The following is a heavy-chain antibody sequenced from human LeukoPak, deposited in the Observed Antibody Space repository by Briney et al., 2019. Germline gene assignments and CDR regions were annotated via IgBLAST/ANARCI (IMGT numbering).Heavy chain of an antibody. V-gene: IGHV3-30*04. J-gene: IGHJ5*02. CDR2: ISDDGSKI. CDR3: AKDSRGSSAWNH. Sequence: GRSLRLSCAASGSTFSTDAMHWVRQAPGKGLEWVAVISDDGSKIYYADSVKGRFTISRDNSKNTLYLQMNSLRAEDTAVYYCAKDSRGSSAWNHWGQGTLVTVSS. CDR1: GSTFSTDA. D-gene: IGHD2-2*01.